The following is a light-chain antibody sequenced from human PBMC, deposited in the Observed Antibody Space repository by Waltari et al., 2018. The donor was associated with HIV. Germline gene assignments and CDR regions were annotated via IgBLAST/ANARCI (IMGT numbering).Light chain of an antibody. CDR3: QQYKSSAEFT. V-gene: IGKV1-12*01. J-gene: IGKJ3*01. CDR2: SAS. CDR1: QGIGYS. Sequence: DIQMTQSPSSVSASVGDRVTITCRASQGIGYSLGWYQQKPGKAPKLLINSASTLQSGVPSRFSGSGSGTYFTLSINCLQAEDFATYYCQQYKSSAEFTFGPGTKVDFK.